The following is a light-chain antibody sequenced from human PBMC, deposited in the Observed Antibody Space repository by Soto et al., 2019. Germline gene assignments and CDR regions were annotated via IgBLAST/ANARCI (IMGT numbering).Light chain of an antibody. CDR2: AVS. J-gene: IGLJ3*02. Sequence: QSALTQPASVSGSPGQSITISCTGTSSDVGGYNFVSWYQQHPGKAPKLMIYAVSNRPSGVSNRFSGSKSGNTASLTISGLQAEDEAAYYCSSYASSSPVVFGGGTKLTVL. CDR3: SSYASSSPVV. V-gene: IGLV2-14*01. CDR1: SSDVGGYNF.